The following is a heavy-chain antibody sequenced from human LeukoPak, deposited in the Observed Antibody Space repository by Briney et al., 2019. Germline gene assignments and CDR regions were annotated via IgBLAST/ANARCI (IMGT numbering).Heavy chain of an antibody. CDR3: ARAASPYYYGSGSYYSRFDY. CDR1: GDSVSSNSAA. CDR2: TYYRSKWYT. V-gene: IGHV6-1*01. D-gene: IGHD3-10*01. J-gene: IGHJ4*02. Sequence: SQTLSLTCAISGDSVSSNSAAWNWIRQSPSRGLEWLGRTYYRSKWYTDYAVSVKSRISINPDTSQNQFSLQLNSVTPEDTAVYYCARAASPYYYGSGSYYSRFDYWGQGTLVTVSS.